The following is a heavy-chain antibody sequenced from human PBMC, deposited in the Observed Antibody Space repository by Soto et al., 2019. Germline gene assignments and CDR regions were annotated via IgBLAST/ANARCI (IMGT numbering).Heavy chain of an antibody. CDR2: MNPNSGNT. CDR1: GYTFTSYD. CDR3: SRRGFSESNWFDP. Sequence: QVQLVQSGAEVKKPGASVKVSCKASGYTFTSYDINWVRQATGQGLEWMGWMNPNSGNTGYAQKFQGRGTMTRNTSISRAYMELSSRRSEDAAAYYCSRRGFSESNWFDPWGQGTLVTVSS. D-gene: IGHD3-3*01. V-gene: IGHV1-8*01. J-gene: IGHJ5*02.